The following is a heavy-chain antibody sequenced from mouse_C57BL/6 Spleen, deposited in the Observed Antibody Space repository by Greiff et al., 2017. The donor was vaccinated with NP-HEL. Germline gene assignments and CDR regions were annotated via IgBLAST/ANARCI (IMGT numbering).Heavy chain of an antibody. D-gene: IGHD1-1*01. CDR2: IDPEDGDT. Sequence: VQLQQSGAELVRPGASVKLSCTASGFNIKDYYMHWVKQRPEQGLEWIGRIDPEDGDTEYAPKFQGKATMTADTSSNTASLQLSSLTSEDTAVYYCTTDYYGSSPWYFDVWGTGTTVTVSS. CDR3: TTDYYGSSPWYFDV. CDR1: GFNIKDYY. V-gene: IGHV14-1*01. J-gene: IGHJ1*03.